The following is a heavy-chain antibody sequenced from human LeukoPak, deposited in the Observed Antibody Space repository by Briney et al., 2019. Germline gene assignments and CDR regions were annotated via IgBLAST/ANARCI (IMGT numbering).Heavy chain of an antibody. J-gene: IGHJ6*04. CDR2: ISSSSSYI. CDR3: ARADIVVVPAATHYYYYGMDV. CDR1: GFTFSSYS. V-gene: IGHV3-21*01. D-gene: IGHD2-2*01. Sequence: GGSPRLSCAASGFTFSSYSMNWVRQAPGKGLEWVSSISSSSSYIYYADSVKGRFTISRDNAKNSLYLQMNSLRAEDTAVYYCARADIVVVPAATHYYYYGMDVWGKGTTVTVSS.